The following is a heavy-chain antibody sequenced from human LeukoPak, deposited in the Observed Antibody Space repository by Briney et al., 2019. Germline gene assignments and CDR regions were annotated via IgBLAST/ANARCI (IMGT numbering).Heavy chain of an antibody. D-gene: IGHD4-17*01. Sequence: PGGSLRLSCAASGLTFSNAWMSWVRQAPGKGLEWVGRIKSKTDGGTADYAAPVKGRFTISRDDSKNTLYLQMNSLKTEDTAVYYCTTKRLRSPFDYWGQGTLVTVSA. V-gene: IGHV3-15*01. CDR1: GLTFSNAW. CDR3: TTKRLRSPFDY. J-gene: IGHJ4*02. CDR2: IKSKTDGGTA.